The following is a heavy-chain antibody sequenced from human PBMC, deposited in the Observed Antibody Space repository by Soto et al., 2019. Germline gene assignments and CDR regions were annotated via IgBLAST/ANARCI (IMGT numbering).Heavy chain of an antibody. J-gene: IGHJ4*02. CDR2: IYYSGTT. CDR3: SRHGDASSWYFFDY. Sequence: TLSLTCRVSGCSISSSSYCWAWIRQPPGKGPEWIGSIYYSGTTYYNPSLKSRVTIFVDTSKDQFSLYLNSVTAADTAVYYCSRHGDASSWYFFDYWGQGALVTVSS. CDR1: GCSISSSSYC. V-gene: IGHV4-39*01. D-gene: IGHD6-13*01.